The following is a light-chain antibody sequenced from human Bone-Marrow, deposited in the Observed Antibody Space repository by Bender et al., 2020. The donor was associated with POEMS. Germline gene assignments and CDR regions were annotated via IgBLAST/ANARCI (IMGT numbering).Light chain of an antibody. CDR3: CAYAGSTSWV. V-gene: IGLV2-23*01. CDR1: STDVGTYNL. J-gene: IGLJ3*02. CDR2: EDR. Sequence: QSALTQPASVSGSPGQSITISCTGTSTDVGTYNLVSWYQHHPGKAPKLMIYEDRKRFSGVSNRFSGSKSGNTASLTISGVQAEDEADYYCCAYAGSTSWVFGGGTKVTVL.